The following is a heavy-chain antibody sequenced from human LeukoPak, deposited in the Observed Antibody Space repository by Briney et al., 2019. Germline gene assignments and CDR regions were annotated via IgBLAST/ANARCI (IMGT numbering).Heavy chain of an antibody. V-gene: IGHV4-59*01. CDR1: GGSISSYY. Sequence: SETLSLTCTVSGGSISSYYWSWIGQPPGKGLEWIGYIYYSGSTNYNPSLKSRVTISVDTSKNQFSLNLSSVTAADTAVYYCARGPPELDYWGQGTLVTVSS. CDR2: IYYSGST. J-gene: IGHJ4*02. CDR3: ARGPPELDY.